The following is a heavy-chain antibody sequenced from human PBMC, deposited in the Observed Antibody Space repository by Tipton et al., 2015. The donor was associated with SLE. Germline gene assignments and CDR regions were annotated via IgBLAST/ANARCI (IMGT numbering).Heavy chain of an antibody. CDR2: IYYSGST. CDR1: GGSMRSYP. V-gene: IGHV4-59*01. J-gene: IGHJ6*04. Sequence: TLSLTCTVSGGSMRSYPWSWIRQPPGKGLEWIGYIYYSGSTNYNPSPKSRVTMSVDTSKNQISLKLSSVTVADTAVYYCARDPIGEGMDVWGKGTTVTVSS. CDR3: ARDPIGEGMDV. D-gene: IGHD3-10*01.